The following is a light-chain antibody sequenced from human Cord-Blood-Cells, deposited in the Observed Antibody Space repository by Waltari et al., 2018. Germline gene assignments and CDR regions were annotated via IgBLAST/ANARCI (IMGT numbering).Light chain of an antibody. CDR1: SSAVGGSNY. CDR3: SSYAGSNNFV. CDR2: EVS. Sequence: QSALTQPPSASGSPGPSVTISCTGTSSAVGGSNYVSCYQQHPRKAPKLLIYEVSKRPSGVPDRFSGSKSGNTASLTVSGLQAEDEADYYCSSYAGSNNFVFGTGTKVTVL. V-gene: IGLV2-8*01. J-gene: IGLJ1*01.